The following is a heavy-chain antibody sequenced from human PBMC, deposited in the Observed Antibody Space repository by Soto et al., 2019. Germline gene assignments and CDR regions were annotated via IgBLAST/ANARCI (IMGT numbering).Heavy chain of an antibody. CDR2: FIPMFGVA. J-gene: IGHJ4*02. V-gene: IGHV1-69*12. CDR1: GGTFKNYG. Sequence: QVQLVQSGAEVKKPGSSVKISCRASGGTFKNYGFSWVRQAPGQGLEWMGGFIPMFGVADYGQVFQGRFTISADESTITVHMERTSLKAEDTAVYFCAGEVGVTGFHFWGQGTLVTVSS. CDR3: AGEVGVTGFHF. D-gene: IGHD1-20*01.